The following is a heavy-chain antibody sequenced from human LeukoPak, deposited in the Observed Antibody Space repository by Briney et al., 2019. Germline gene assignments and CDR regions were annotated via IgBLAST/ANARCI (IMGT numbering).Heavy chain of an antibody. Sequence: SVKVSCKASGGTFSSYAISWVRQAPGQGLEWMGGIIPIFGTANYAQKFQGRVTITADKSTSTAYMELSSLRSEDTAVYYCARALRNAINYYYYYMDVWGKGTTVTVSS. D-gene: IGHD1-1*01. CDR3: ARALRNAINYYYYYMDV. CDR1: GGTFSSYA. J-gene: IGHJ6*03. V-gene: IGHV1-69*06. CDR2: IIPIFGTA.